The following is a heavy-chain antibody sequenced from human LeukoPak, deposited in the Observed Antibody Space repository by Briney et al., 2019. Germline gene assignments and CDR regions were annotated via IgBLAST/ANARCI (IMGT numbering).Heavy chain of an antibody. Sequence: GGSLRLSCAASGFTFDDYAMHWVRQAPGKGLEWVSLISWDGSSIYYADSVKGRFTISRDNSKSSLWLQMNSLRAEDTALYYCAKDISSNYALQYWGQGTLVTVSS. J-gene: IGHJ4*02. D-gene: IGHD4/OR15-4a*01. CDR1: GFTFDDYA. CDR3: AKDISSNYALQY. V-gene: IGHV3-43D*03. CDR2: ISWDGSSI.